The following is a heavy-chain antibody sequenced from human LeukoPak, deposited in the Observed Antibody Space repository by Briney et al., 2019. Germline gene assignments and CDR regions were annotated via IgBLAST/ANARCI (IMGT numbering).Heavy chain of an antibody. V-gene: IGHV4-4*07. CDR3: ARGLQLWLSD. D-gene: IGHD5-18*01. CDR1: GGSISTYD. J-gene: IGHJ4*02. Sequence: RPSETLSLTCTVSGGSISTYDLNWIRQPAGKGLEWIGRVYTSGSTNYNPSLKSRVTMSVDTSKNQFSLKLSSVTAADTAVYYCARGLQLWLSDWGQGTLVTVSS. CDR2: VYTSGST.